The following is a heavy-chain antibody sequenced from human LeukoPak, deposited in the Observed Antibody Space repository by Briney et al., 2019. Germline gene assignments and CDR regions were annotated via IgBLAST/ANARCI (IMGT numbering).Heavy chain of an antibody. V-gene: IGHV3-23*01. J-gene: IGHJ4*02. CDR1: GFTFSNYA. D-gene: IGHD3-22*01. CDR3: AKDLEAMIRYYFDY. Sequence: GGSLRLSCAASGFTFSNYAMTWVRQAPGKGLEWVSAISGSGGSRYYADSVKGRFTISRDNSKNTLYLQMSSLRAEDTAIYYCAKDLEAMIRYYFDYWGQGTLVTVSS. CDR2: ISGSGGSR.